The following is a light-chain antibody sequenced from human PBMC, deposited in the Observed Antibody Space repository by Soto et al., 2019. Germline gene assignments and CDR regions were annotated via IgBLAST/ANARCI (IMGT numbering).Light chain of an antibody. CDR1: QGISKW. Sequence: HNNQSPASVSASVGARVTITCLECQGISKWLGWYQQKPGKAPELLMDAASSGQSGVPSRFSGSGSGTDFTLTIIILQAEDVVRYCSTVSASLLY. J-gene: IGKJ2*03. V-gene: IGKV1-12*01. CDR2: AAS. CDR3: TVSASLLY.